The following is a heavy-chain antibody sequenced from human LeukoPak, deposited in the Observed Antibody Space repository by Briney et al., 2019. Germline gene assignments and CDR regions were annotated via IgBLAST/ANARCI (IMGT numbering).Heavy chain of an antibody. D-gene: IGHD2-15*01. CDR2: ISYDGSNK. Sequence: GGSLRLSCAASGFTFSSYGMHWVRQAPGKGLEWVALISYDGSNKYYADSVKGRFTISRDNSKNTLYLQMNSLRAEDTAVYYCARSATPYSSGWQTSYWGQGTLVTVSS. J-gene: IGHJ4*02. CDR3: ARSATPYSSGWQTSY. V-gene: IGHV3-30*03. CDR1: GFTFSSYG.